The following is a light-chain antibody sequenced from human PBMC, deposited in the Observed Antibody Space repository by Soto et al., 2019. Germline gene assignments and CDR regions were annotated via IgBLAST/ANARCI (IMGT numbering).Light chain of an antibody. CDR1: QSVSRSY. CDR3: QQYGSSPRT. J-gene: IGKJ1*01. Sequence: EIVLTQSPGTLSLSPGERATLSCRASQSVSRSYLAWYQQKPGQAPRLLIYGASSRATGIPDRFSGSGSGTDFTLTISRLEPEDFAVYYCQQYGSSPRTFGQGTMVEIK. V-gene: IGKV3-20*01. CDR2: GAS.